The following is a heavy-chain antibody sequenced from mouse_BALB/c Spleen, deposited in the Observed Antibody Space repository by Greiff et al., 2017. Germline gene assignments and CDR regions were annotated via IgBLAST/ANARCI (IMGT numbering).Heavy chain of an antibody. D-gene: IGHD2-14*01. Sequence: VQLQQSGAELARPGAFVKMSRKASCYTFTSYTMHWVKQRPGQGLEWIGYINPSSGYNNHKQKFKDKATLSASKSSSPAYMQLSSLTSEESAVYYCASENAYDEGDCLDDWSQGTTRTV. J-gene: IGHJ2*01. V-gene: IGHV1-4*01. CDR1: CYTFTSYT. CDR3: ASENAYDEGDCLDD. CDR2: INPSSGYN.